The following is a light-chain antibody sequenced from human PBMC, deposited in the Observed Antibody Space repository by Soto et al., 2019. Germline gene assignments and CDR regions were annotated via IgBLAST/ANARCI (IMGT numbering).Light chain of an antibody. CDR3: QQYHTWPIT. J-gene: IGKJ4*01. Sequence: ETVMTQSPATLSASPGERATLSCRTSQSVSSNLAWYQHKPGQAPRLLISGASTGATGIPARFSGSGSGTEFTLTISSLQSEDCAIYYCQQYHTWPITFGGGTKVDIK. CDR1: QSVSSN. CDR2: GAS. V-gene: IGKV3-15*01.